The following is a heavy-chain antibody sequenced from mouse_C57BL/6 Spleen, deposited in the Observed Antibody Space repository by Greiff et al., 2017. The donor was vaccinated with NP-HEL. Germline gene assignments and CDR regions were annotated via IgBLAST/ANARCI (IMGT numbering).Heavy chain of an antibody. CDR2: ISDGGSYT. J-gene: IGHJ2*01. Sequence: EVKLMESGGGLVKPGGSLKLSCAASGFTFSSYAMSWVRQTPEKRLEWVATISDGGSYTYYPDNVKGRFTISRDNAKNNLYLQLSHLKSEDTAMYYCAREERETFFDYWGQGTTLTVSS. CDR1: GFTFSSYA. V-gene: IGHV5-4*01. CDR3: AREERETFFDY.